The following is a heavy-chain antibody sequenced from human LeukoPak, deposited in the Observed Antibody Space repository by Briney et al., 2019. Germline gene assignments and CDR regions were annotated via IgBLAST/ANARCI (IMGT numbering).Heavy chain of an antibody. CDR2: IDGSSSRT. V-gene: IGHV3-11*03. Sequence: GGSQTLSCAASGFIFSDYYMSWMRQAPGKGLEWLSYIDGSSSRTNYADSVKGRFTISRDNVKNSLYLQMNSLRAEDTAVYFCARRGTDYCTPSSCHPNWFAPWGQGTQVTVSS. J-gene: IGHJ5*02. D-gene: IGHD4-11*01. CDR3: ARRGTDYCTPSSCHPNWFAP. CDR1: GFIFSDYY.